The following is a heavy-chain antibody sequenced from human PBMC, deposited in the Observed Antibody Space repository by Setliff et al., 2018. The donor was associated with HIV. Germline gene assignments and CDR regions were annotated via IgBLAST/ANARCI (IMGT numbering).Heavy chain of an antibody. J-gene: IGHJ4*02. CDR2: MNPSTGEV. CDR3: ARPSHVYGDNGPLGY. D-gene: IGHD2-21*01. V-gene: IGHV1-8*01. Sequence: ASVKVSCKTFGYSFTAYQIKWVRQATGQALEWMAWMNPSTGEVGYAQKFQGRLAMTRDSSANIAYMELRGLRSEDTAIYYCARPSHVYGDNGPLGYWGQGTLVTVS. CDR1: GYSFTAYQ.